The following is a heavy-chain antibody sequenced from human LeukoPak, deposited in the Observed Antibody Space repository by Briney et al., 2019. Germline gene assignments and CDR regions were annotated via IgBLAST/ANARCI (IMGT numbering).Heavy chain of an antibody. CDR2: ISYDGSNK. CDR3: ARDFYGSGSDGYYGMDV. CDR1: GFTFSSYA. Sequence: GRSLRLSCAASGFTFSSYAMHWVRQAPGKGLEWVAVISYDGSNKYYADSVKGRFTISRDNSKNTLYLQMNSLRAEDTAVYYCARDFYGSGSDGYYGMDVWGQGTTVTVSS. J-gene: IGHJ6*02. V-gene: IGHV3-30-3*01. D-gene: IGHD3-10*01.